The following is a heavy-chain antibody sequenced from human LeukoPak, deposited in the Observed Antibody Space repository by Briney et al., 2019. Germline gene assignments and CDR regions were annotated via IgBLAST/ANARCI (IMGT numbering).Heavy chain of an antibody. CDR1: CYSISSGYY. D-gene: IGHD3-22*01. CDR3: ARIGYYDSSGYPDY. Sequence: SETLSLTCAVSCYSISSGYYWVWIRQPPGQGLEWIVSIYHSRSNYYNPSLKSQVTISVDTSKTQFSRKLSSGTAADPAVYYWARIGYYDSSGYPDYWGQGTLVTVSS. J-gene: IGHJ4*02. V-gene: IGHV4-38-2*01. CDR2: IYHSRSN.